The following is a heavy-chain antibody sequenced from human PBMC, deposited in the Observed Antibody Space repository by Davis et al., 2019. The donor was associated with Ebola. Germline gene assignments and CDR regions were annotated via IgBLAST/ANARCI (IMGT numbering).Heavy chain of an antibody. CDR1: GFTFRGYG. CDR2: IWYDGSNK. V-gene: IGHV3-33*01. Sequence: PGGSLRPSCAASGFTFRGYGMHWVRQAPGKGLEWVAVIWYDGSNKYYADSLKGRFIISRDNAKNSLYLQMNSLRAEDTAVYYCARDPTRTYYDFWSGSSDYYYGMDVWGQGTTVTVSS. CDR3: ARDPTRTYYDFWSGSSDYYYGMDV. D-gene: IGHD3-3*01. J-gene: IGHJ6*02.